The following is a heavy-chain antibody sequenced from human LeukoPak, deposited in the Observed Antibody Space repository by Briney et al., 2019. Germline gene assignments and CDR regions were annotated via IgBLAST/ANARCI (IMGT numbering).Heavy chain of an antibody. Sequence: PSETLSLTCTVSGGSISSSSYYWGWIRQPPGKGLEWIGSIYYSGSTYYNPSLKSRVTISVDTSKNQFSLKLSSVTAADTAVYYCARLVSSGSSSSDFDYWGQGTLVTVSS. V-gene: IGHV4-39*07. J-gene: IGHJ4*02. D-gene: IGHD6-6*01. CDR1: GGSISSSSYY. CDR2: IYYSGST. CDR3: ARLVSSGSSSSDFDY.